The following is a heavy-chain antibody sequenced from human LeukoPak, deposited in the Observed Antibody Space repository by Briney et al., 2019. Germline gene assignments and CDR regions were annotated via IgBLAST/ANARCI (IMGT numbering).Heavy chain of an antibody. CDR2: VSSSGSYT. CDR1: GFTFSDNY. V-gene: IGHV3-11*03. Sequence: GGSLRLSCAASGFTFSDNYMSWIRQAPGKGLEWVSYVSSSGSYTKYADSVKGRFTISRDNAKSSLYLQMNNLRAEDTALYYCARIGVYGDSFDIWGQGTRVTVSS. D-gene: IGHD2-8*01. CDR3: ARIGVYGDSFDI. J-gene: IGHJ3*02.